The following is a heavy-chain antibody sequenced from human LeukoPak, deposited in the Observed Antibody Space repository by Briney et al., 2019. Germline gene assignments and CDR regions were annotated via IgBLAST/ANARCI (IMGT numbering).Heavy chain of an antibody. CDR3: ARTHYDILTGYYTLSDY. CDR2: ISAYNGNT. Sequence: ASVKVSCKASGYTFTIYGISWVRQAPGQGLEWMGWISAYNGNTNYAQKLQGRVTMTTDTSTSTAYMELRSLRSDDTAVYYCARTHYDILTGYYTLSDYWGQGTLVTVSS. J-gene: IGHJ4*02. V-gene: IGHV1-18*01. CDR1: GYTFTIYG. D-gene: IGHD3-9*01.